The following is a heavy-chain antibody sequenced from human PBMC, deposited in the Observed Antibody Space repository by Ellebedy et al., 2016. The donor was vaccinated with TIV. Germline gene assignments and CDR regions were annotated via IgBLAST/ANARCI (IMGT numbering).Heavy chain of an antibody. CDR3: ARDRGDSSSWYLTYYYYYMDV. CDR1: GGTFSSYA. J-gene: IGHJ6*03. Sequence: SVKVSXXASGGTFSSYAISWVRQAPGQGLEWMGGIIPIFGTANYAQKFQGRVTITADESTSTAYMELSSLRSEDTAVYYCARDRGDSSSWYLTYYYYYMDVWGKGTTVTVSS. D-gene: IGHD6-13*01. V-gene: IGHV1-69*13. CDR2: IIPIFGTA.